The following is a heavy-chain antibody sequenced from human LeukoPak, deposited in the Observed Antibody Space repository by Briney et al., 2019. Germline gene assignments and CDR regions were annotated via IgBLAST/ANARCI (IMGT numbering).Heavy chain of an antibody. CDR1: GFTFSRFC. V-gene: IGHV3-7*01. Sequence: GGSLRLSCAASGFTFSRFCMSWVRQAPGKGLEWVANINQDGSETYYVDSVKGRFTISRDNAKNSLYLQMNSLRAEDTAVYYCANKSPGSYWGQGTLVTVSS. CDR3: ANKSPGSY. J-gene: IGHJ4*02. CDR2: INQDGSET.